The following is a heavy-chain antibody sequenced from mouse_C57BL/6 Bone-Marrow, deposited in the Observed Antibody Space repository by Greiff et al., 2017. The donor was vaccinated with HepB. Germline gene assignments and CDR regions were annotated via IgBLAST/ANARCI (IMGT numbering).Heavy chain of an antibody. D-gene: IGHD1-1*01. J-gene: IGHJ2*01. CDR3: ARSAYYGSSFDY. Sequence: HLHQSLAELAMPVASVKLSCKASGYTFTSYGISWVKQRTGQGLEWIGEIYPRSGNTYYNEKFKGKATLTADKSSSTAYMELRSLTSEDSAVYFCARSAYYGSSFDYWGQGTTLTVSS. CDR2: IYPRSGNT. CDR1: GYTFTSYG. V-gene: IGHV1-81*01.